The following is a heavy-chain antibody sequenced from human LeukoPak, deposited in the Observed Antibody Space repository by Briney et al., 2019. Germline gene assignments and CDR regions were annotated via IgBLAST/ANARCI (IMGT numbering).Heavy chain of an antibody. J-gene: IGHJ4*02. CDR3: PRRRSGPTVNYFDN. CDR1: SGSISSHY. CDR2: IDYTGTT. D-gene: IGHD1-26*01. Sequence: SETLSLTCTLSSGSISSHYWSSIRQPPGKALEWLGYIDYTGTTTYNPSLKSRVTISVDPSNNQFSLKLSSVTAADTAVYYCPRRRSGPTVNYFDNWGQGTLVTVSS. V-gene: IGHV4-59*08.